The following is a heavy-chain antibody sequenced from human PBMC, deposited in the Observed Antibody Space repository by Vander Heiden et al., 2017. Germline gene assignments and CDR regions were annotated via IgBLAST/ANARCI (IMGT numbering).Heavy chain of an antibody. J-gene: IGHJ5*02. CDR2: IIPVFGSA. CDR1: GGTFSESS. CDR3: ARAGIASSQYHFDP. D-gene: IGHD2-21*01. Sequence: QVQLVQSGAEMKKPGSSVKVSCKASGGTFSESSISWVRQAPGQGLGWMGSIIPVFGSASYTQKFQGRLTITADESTGTAYMDLSGLRPDDTAVYYCARAGIASSQYHFDPWGQGTLVTVS. V-gene: IGHV1-69*18.